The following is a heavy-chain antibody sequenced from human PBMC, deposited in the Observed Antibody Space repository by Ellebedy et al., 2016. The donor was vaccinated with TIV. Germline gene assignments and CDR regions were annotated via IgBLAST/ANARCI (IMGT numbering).Heavy chain of an antibody. D-gene: IGHD6-13*01. Sequence: GESLKISXAASGFTFSDYYMSWIRQAPGKGLEWVSSISSSSSYIYYADSVKGRFTISRDNAKNSLYLQMNSLRAEDTAVYYCARDTSSSWYLPPNNWFDPWGQGTLVTVSS. CDR1: GFTFSDYY. J-gene: IGHJ5*02. V-gene: IGHV3-11*06. CDR3: ARDTSSSWYLPPNNWFDP. CDR2: ISSSSSYI.